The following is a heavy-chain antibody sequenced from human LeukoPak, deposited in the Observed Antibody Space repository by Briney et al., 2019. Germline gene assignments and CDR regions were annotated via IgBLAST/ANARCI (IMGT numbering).Heavy chain of an antibody. CDR1: GFTVSSNY. Sequence: GGSLRLSCAASGFTVSSNYMSWVRQAPGKGLEMVSVIYSGGSTYYADSVKGRFTISRHNSKNTLYLQMNSLRAEDTAVYYCARALRYFDWPPHFDYWGQGALVTVSS. J-gene: IGHJ4*02. V-gene: IGHV3-53*04. CDR2: IYSGGST. D-gene: IGHD3-9*01. CDR3: ARALRYFDWPPHFDY.